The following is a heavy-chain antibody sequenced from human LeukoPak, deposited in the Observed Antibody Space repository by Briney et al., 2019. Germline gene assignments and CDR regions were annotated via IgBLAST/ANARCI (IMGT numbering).Heavy chain of an antibody. CDR2: ISAYNGNT. J-gene: IGHJ5*02. CDR1: GYTFASYG. V-gene: IGHV1-18*01. D-gene: IGHD6-13*01. CDR3: ARDPPQLALGWFDP. Sequence: ASVKVSCKASGYTFASYGISWVRQAPGQGLEWMGWISAYNGNTNYAQKLQGRVTMTTDTSTSTAYMELRSLRSDDTAVYYSARDPPQLALGWFDPWGQGTLVTVSS.